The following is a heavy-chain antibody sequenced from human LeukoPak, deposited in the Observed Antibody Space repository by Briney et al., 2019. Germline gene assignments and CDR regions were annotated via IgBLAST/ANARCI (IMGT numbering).Heavy chain of an antibody. J-gene: IGHJ4*02. CDR3: ARDNIGMVATRTYYFDY. CDR2: INPNSGGT. CDR1: GYTFTGYY. V-gene: IGHV1-2*02. D-gene: IGHD5-12*01. Sequence: ASVKVSCKASGYTFTGYYMHWVRQAPGQGLEWMGWINPNSGGTNYAQKFQGRVTMTRDTSISTAYMELSRLRSDDTAVYYCARDNIGMVATRTYYFDYWGQGTLVTVSS.